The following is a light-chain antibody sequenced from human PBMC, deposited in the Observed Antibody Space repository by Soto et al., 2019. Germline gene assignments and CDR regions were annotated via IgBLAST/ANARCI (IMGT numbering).Light chain of an antibody. Sequence: QSVLTQPPSASGTPGQRVTISCSGSSSNIGSNTVNWYQQLPRTAPKLLIYNNDERPSGVADRFSGSKSGTSASLAISGLQSEDEADYYCAAWDGGLNGVVFGGGTKLTVL. CDR2: NND. CDR3: AAWDGGLNGVV. CDR1: SSNIGSNT. V-gene: IGLV1-44*01. J-gene: IGLJ2*01.